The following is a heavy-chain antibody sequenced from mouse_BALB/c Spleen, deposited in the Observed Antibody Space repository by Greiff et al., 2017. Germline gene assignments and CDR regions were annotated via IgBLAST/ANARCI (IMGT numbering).Heavy chain of an antibody. CDR2: ISCYNGAT. V-gene: IGHV1S34*01. CDR1: GYSFTGYY. J-gene: IGHJ4*01. D-gene: IGHD2-3*01. CDR3: ARTDGYYRPYYAMDY. Sequence: LVKTGASVKISCKASGYSFTGYYMPWVKQSHGKSLEWIGYISCYNGATSYNQKFKGKATVTVDTSSSTAYMQFNSLTSEDSAVYYCARTDGYYRPYYAMDYWGQGTSVTVAS.